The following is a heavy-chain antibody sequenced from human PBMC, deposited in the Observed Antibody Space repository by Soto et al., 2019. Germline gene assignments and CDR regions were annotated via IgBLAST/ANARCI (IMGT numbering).Heavy chain of an antibody. D-gene: IGHD6-19*01. CDR2: IGSGSRGT. V-gene: IGHV3-23*01. CDR3: ASPRLAVPHTRYFDP. CDR1: GFAFSNFA. J-gene: IGHJ5*02. Sequence: EAQLLESGGGLVQPGGSLRLSCAASGFAFSNFAMSWVRQAPGKGLEWVSAIGSGSRGTHYAESVEDRFTISRDDSKNIIYLQLNSLTAADTAVYYCASPRLAVPHTRYFDPWGQGTPVTVSP.